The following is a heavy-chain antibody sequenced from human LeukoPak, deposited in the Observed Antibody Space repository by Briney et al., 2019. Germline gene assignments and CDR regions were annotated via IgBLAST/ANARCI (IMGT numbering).Heavy chain of an antibody. CDR1: GGSISSYY. Sequence: PSETLSLTCTVSGGSISSYYWSWIRQPPGKGLEWIGYIYYSGSTNYNPSLKSRVTISVDTSKNQFSLKLSSVTAADTAVYYCARAHGYSYGSNWFDPWGQGTLVTVSS. CDR3: ARAHGYSYGSNWFDP. V-gene: IGHV4-59*08. CDR2: IYYSGST. J-gene: IGHJ5*02. D-gene: IGHD5-18*01.